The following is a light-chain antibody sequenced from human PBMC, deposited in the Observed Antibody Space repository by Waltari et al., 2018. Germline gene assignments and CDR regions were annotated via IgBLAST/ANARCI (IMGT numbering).Light chain of an antibody. CDR3: SSSTSSTTRV. J-gene: IGLJ3*02. CDR1: SSDVGAYNY. V-gene: IGLV2-14*03. Sequence: QSALTQPASVSASPGQSTTTPCPGTSSDVGAYNYVSGYQQHPGKTPKLIIYDVRIRPSGVSNRFSGSKSGNTASLTISGLQADDEADYYCSSSTSSTTRVFGGGTRLTVL. CDR2: DVR.